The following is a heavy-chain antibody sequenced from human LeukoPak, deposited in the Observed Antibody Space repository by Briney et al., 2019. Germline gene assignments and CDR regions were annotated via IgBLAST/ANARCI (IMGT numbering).Heavy chain of an antibody. V-gene: IGHV1-24*01. CDR1: GYTLTELS. Sequence: ASVKVSCKVSGYTLTELSMHWVRQAPGKGLEWMGGFDPEDGETIYAQKFQGRVTMTEDTSTDTAYMELSSLRSEDTAVYYCATSITWFYDSSGYHRGYFDYWGQGTLVTVSS. J-gene: IGHJ4*02. CDR3: ATSITWFYDSSGYHRGYFDY. CDR2: FDPEDGET. D-gene: IGHD3-22*01.